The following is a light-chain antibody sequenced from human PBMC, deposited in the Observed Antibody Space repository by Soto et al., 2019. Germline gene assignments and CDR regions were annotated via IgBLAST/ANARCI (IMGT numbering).Light chain of an antibody. J-gene: IGKJ1*01. Sequence: DIQMTQSPSSLSASVGDRVTITCRASQSISAHLNWYQQKPGKAPKVLIYAATNLESGVPPRFSGSGYGTDFTLTIRSLRPEHFATYYCQQGYNPRGTFGQGTKVQ. CDR2: AAT. CDR3: QQGYNPRGT. CDR1: QSISAH. V-gene: IGKV1-39*01.